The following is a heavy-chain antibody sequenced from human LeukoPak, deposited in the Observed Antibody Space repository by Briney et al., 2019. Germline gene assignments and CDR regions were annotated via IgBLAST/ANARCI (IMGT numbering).Heavy chain of an antibody. V-gene: IGHV3-48*04. CDR2: ISSSSSAI. J-gene: IGHJ6*02. Sequence: GGSLRLSCAASGFTFSSYSMNWVRQAPGKGLEWVSYISSSSSAIYYADSVKGRFTISRDNAKNSLYLQMNSPRAEDTAVYYCARDLMVRGVIGYYGMDVWGQGTTVTVSS. CDR3: ARDLMVRGVIGYYGMDV. D-gene: IGHD3-10*01. CDR1: GFTFSSYS.